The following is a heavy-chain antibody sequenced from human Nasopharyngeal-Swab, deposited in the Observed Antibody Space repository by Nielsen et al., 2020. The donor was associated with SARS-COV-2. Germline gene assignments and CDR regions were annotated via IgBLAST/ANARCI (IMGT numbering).Heavy chain of an antibody. Sequence: GGSLRLSCTASGFTFSSYAMSWVRQAPGKGLEWVSEISGSGGSTYYAESVKGRFTISRDNSKNTLYLQMSSLRAEDTAIYYCAKDLGVESPLWFDYWGQGTLLTVS. V-gene: IGHV3-23*01. CDR1: GFTFSSYA. D-gene: IGHD4-23*01. J-gene: IGHJ4*02. CDR3: AKDLGVESPLWFDY. CDR2: ISGSGGST.